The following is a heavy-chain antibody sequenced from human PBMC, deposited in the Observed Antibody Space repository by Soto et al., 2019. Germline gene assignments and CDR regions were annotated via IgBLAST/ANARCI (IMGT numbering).Heavy chain of an antibody. Sequence: SETLSLTCTVSGGSISSYYWSWIRQPPGKGLEWIGYIYYSGSTNYNPSLKSRVTISVDTSKNQFSLKLSSVTAADTAVYYCAREIKTGTTPGYYYGMDVWGPGTTVTVSS. D-gene: IGHD1-7*01. CDR3: AREIKTGTTPGYYYGMDV. CDR2: IYYSGST. J-gene: IGHJ6*02. CDR1: GGSISSYY. V-gene: IGHV4-59*01.